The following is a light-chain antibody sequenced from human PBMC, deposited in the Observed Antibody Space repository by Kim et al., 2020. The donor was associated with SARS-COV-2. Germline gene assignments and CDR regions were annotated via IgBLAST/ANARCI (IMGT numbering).Light chain of an antibody. J-gene: IGLJ3*02. Sequence: QLVLTQSPSASASLGASVRLTCTLSSGHTNCDIAWHQHHPEKGPRCLMKLNSDGTHTKGDGIPDRFSGSSSGAERYLIISSLQSEDEAEYYCQTWVTGMGVFGGGTQRTV. CDR1: SGHTNCD. CDR2: LNSDGTH. V-gene: IGLV4-69*01. CDR3: QTWVTGMGV.